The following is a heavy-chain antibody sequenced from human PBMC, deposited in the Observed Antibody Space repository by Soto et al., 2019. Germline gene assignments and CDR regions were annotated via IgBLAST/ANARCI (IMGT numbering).Heavy chain of an antibody. CDR3: ARDRIQLGFDY. J-gene: IGHJ4*02. CDR1: GFTFSSYA. CDR2: ISYDGSNK. Sequence: QVQLVESGGGVVQPGRSLRLSCAASGFTFSSYAMHWVRQAPGKGLEWVAVISYDGSNKYYADSVKGRFTISRDNSKNTLYLHMNSLSAEDTAVYYCARDRIQLGFDYWGQGTLVTVSS. D-gene: IGHD5-18*01. V-gene: IGHV3-30-3*01.